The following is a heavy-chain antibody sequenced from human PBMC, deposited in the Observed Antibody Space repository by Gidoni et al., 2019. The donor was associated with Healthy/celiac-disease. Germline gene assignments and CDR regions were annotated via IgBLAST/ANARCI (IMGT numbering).Heavy chain of an antibody. J-gene: IGHJ6*02. D-gene: IGHD3-22*01. V-gene: IGHV3-15*07. Sequence: EVQLVESEGGLVKPGGSLRLSCAASGFTFSNAWMNWVLQAPGKGLGWVGRIKSKTDGGTTDYAAPVKGRFTISRDDSKNTLYLQMNSLKTEDTAVYYCTTGGRYYDSSGYYLHYYYYGMDVWGQGTTVTVSS. CDR3: TTGGRYYDSSGYYLHYYYYGMDV. CDR2: IKSKTDGGTT. CDR1: GFTFSNAW.